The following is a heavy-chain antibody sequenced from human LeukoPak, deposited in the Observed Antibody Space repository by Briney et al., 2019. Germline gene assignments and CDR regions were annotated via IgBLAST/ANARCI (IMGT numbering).Heavy chain of an antibody. Sequence: SETLSLTCAVYGGSFSGYYWSWIRQPPGKGLEWIGEINHSGSTNYNPSLKSRDTISVDTSKNQFSLKLSSVTAADTAVYYCAVTYYDILTGYQDLDYWGQGTLVTVSS. V-gene: IGHV4-34*01. CDR1: GGSFSGYY. CDR2: INHSGST. J-gene: IGHJ4*02. CDR3: AVTYYDILTGYQDLDY. D-gene: IGHD3-9*01.